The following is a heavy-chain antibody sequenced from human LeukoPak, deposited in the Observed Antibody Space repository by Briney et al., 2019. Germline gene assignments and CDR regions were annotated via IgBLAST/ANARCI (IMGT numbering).Heavy chain of an antibody. CDR1: GFTFSRYW. CDR3: ARGTSSGWLTPLDY. J-gene: IGHJ4*02. D-gene: IGHD6-19*01. CDR2: IKEDGSVK. V-gene: IGHV3-7*02. Sequence: GGSLRLSCAASGFTFSRYWMSWVRQAPGKGLEWVANIKEDGSVKYYVESVKGRFTISRDNAKNSLYLQMNSLRAEDTAVYYCARGTSSGWLTPLDYWGQGTLVTVSS.